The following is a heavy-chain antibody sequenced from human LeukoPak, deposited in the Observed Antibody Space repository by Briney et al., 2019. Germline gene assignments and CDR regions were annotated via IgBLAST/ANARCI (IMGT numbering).Heavy chain of an antibody. V-gene: IGHV1-46*01. CDR1: GYTFTSYY. CDR3: AIRGVLRGGSSGWKLWYDAFDI. CDR2: INPSGGST. Sequence: ASVKVSCKASGYTFTSYYMHWVRQAPGQGLEWVGIINPSGGSTSYAQKFQGRVTMTRDMSTSTVYMELSSLRSEDTAVYYCAIRGVLRGGSSGWKLWYDAFDIWGQGTMVTVSS. J-gene: IGHJ3*02. D-gene: IGHD6-19*01.